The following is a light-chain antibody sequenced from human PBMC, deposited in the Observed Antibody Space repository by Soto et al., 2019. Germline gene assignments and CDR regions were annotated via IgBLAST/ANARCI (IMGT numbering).Light chain of an antibody. CDR1: QIISSY. CDR3: QQSYSTPWT. J-gene: IGKJ1*01. CDR2: GAS. Sequence: DIQMTQSPSSLSASVGDRVTITCRASQIISSYLNWYQQKPGKAPKLLIYGASSLQSGVPSRFSGSESGTGFTLTISSLQPEDFATYYCQQSYSTPWTFGQGTKVDIK. V-gene: IGKV1-39*01.